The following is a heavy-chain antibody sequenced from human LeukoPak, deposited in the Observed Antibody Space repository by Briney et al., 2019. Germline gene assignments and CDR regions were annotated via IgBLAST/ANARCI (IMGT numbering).Heavy chain of an antibody. D-gene: IGHD6-13*01. V-gene: IGHV3-21*01. Sequence: GGSLRLSCAASGFTFSSYSMNWVRQAPGKGLEWVSSISSSSSYIYYADSVKGRFTISRDNAKNSLYLQMNSLRAEDTAVYYCARDWYSSSWYRPFDYWGQGTLVTVSS. CDR2: ISSSSSYI. J-gene: IGHJ4*02. CDR3: ARDWYSSSWYRPFDY. CDR1: GFTFSSYS.